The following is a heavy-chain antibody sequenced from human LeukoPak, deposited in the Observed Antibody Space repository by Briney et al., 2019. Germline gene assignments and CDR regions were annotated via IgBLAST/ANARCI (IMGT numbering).Heavy chain of an antibody. Sequence: SVKVSCKASGYPFSNHGITWVRQAPGQGLEWMGWISCYNGDTHYAQKFQGRVTMTTDKPTSTAYMELKSLRSDDTAVYYCARSWYQVTTFYYYGMGVWGQGTTVTVSS. J-gene: IGHJ6*02. CDR3: ARSWYQVTTFYYYGMGV. CDR2: ISCYNGDT. D-gene: IGHD4-11*01. V-gene: IGHV1-18*01. CDR1: GYPFSNHG.